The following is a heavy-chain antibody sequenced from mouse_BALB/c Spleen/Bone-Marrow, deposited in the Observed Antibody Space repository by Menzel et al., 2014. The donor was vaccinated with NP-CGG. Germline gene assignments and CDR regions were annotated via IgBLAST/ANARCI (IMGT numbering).Heavy chain of an antibody. CDR1: GYSFTDYN. J-gene: IGHJ3*01. V-gene: IGHV1-42*01. D-gene: IGHD2-3*01. CDR3: ARGHDGYRTWFAY. Sequence: VQLQQSGPELQKPGASAKMSCKASGYSFTDYNMNWVKQSNEKSLEGIGNIVPPYGGTTYNQKLTGKATLTVDKSSSTVYMQLKSLTSEDSAVYYCARGHDGYRTWFAYWGQGTLVTVSA. CDR2: IVPPYGGT.